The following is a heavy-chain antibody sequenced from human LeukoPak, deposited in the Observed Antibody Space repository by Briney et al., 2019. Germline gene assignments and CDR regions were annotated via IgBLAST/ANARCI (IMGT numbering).Heavy chain of an antibody. D-gene: IGHD2-2*03. V-gene: IGHV4-34*01. CDR3: ARSGYCSSTSCYRPGWFDP. CDR2: INHSGST. Sequence: PSETLSLTCAVYGGSFSGYYWSWIRQPPGKGLEWIGEINHSGSTNYNPSLKSRVTISVDTSKNQFSLKLSSVTAADTAVYYCARSGYCSSTSCYRPGWFDPWGQGTLVTVSS. CDR1: GGSFSGYY. J-gene: IGHJ5*02.